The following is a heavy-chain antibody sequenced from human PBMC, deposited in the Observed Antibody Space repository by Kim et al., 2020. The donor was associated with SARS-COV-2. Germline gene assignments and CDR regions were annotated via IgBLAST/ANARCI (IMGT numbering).Heavy chain of an antibody. CDR2: IKSKIDGETT. J-gene: IGHJ4*02. CDR1: GFTFTNAW. V-gene: IGHV3-15*01. CDR3: TTVLWFGERMLDY. D-gene: IGHD3-10*01. Sequence: GGSLRLSCAASGFTFTNAWMTWVRQAPGKGLEWVGRIKSKIDGETTDYAAPVKGRFTISRDDSKKMLYLQMNSLKTEDTAVYYCTTVLWFGERMLDYWGQGTLVTVSS.